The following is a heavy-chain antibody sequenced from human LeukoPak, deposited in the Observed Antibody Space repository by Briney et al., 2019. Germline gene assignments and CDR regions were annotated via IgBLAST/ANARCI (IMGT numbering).Heavy chain of an antibody. CDR1: GGSISSSSYY. V-gene: IGHV4-39*07. J-gene: IGHJ5*02. Sequence: SETLSLTCTVSGGSISSSSYYWGWIRQPPGKGLEWIGSIYYSGSTYYNPSLKSRVTISVDTSKNQFSLKLSSVTAADTAVYYCARDKARFMNWFDPWGQGTLVTVSS. D-gene: IGHD3-3*01. CDR3: ARDKARFMNWFDP. CDR2: IYYSGST.